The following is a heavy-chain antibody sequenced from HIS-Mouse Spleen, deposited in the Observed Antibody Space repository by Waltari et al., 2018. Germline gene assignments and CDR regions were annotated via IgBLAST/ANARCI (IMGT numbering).Heavy chain of an antibody. J-gene: IGHJ2*01. V-gene: IGHV4-34*01. CDR2: IHRSGST. CDR3: ARGGSSWYFDL. CDR1: GGSFSGSY. Sequence: QVQLQQWGAGLLKPSETLSLTCAVYGGSFSGSYWSGIRQPPGKGLEWIGEIHRSGSTNYNPSLKSRVTISVDTSKNQVSLKLSSVTAADTAVYYCARGGSSWYFDLWGRGTLVTVSS.